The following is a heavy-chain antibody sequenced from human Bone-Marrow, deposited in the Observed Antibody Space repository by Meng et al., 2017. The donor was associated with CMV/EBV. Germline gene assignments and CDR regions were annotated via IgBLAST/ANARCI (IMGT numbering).Heavy chain of an antibody. V-gene: IGHV1-69*10. CDR2: IIPILGIA. Sequence: SVKVSCKASGGTFSSYAISWVRQAPGQGLEWMGGIIPILGIANYAQKFQGRVTITADKSTSTAYMELSSLRSEDTAVYYCARAIVVVPAANLSSIAAAGMSFYYYYGMDVWGQGTTVTVSS. J-gene: IGHJ6*02. CDR1: GGTFSSYA. D-gene: IGHD2-2*01. CDR3: ARAIVVVPAANLSSIAAAGMSFYYYYGMDV.